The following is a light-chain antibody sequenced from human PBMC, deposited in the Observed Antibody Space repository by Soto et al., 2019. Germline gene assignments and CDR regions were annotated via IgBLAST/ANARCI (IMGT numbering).Light chain of an antibody. J-gene: IGLJ2*01. V-gene: IGLV2-14*03. CDR2: DVS. Sequence: QSALTQPASVSGSPGQSITISCTGTSSDVGGYNYVSWYQHHPGKAPKVMIYDVSNRPSGVSNRFSGSKSGNTASLTISGLQAEDEADYYCSSYTISSTLVVGGGTKVTVL. CDR1: SSDVGGYNY. CDR3: SSYTISSTLV.